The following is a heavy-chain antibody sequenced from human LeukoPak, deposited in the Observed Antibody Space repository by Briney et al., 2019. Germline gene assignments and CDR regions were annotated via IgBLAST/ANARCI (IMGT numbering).Heavy chain of an antibody. V-gene: IGHV1-24*01. J-gene: IGHJ6*02. CDR1: GYTLTELS. CDR3: ARDDCSSTSCQPYYYYGMDV. D-gene: IGHD2-2*01. CDR2: FDPEDGET. Sequence: ASVKVSCKVSGYTLTELSMHWVRQAPGRGLEWMGGFDPEDGETIYAQKFQGRVTITADESTSTAYMELSSLRSEDTAVYYCARDDCSSTSCQPYYYYGMDVWGQGTTVTVSS.